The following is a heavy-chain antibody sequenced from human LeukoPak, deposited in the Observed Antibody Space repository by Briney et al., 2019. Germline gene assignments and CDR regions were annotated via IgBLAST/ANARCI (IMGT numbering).Heavy chain of an antibody. CDR2: IWYDGSNK. CDR1: GFTFSSYG. V-gene: IGHV3-33*01. D-gene: IGHD2-15*01. CDR3: ARGLAGLLAAPIDY. J-gene: IGHJ4*02. Sequence: GRSLRLSCAASGFTFSSYGMHWVRQAPGKGLEWVAVIWYDGSNKYYADSVKGRFTISRDNSKNTLYLQMNSLRAEDTAVYYCARGLAGLLAAPIDYWGQGTLVTVSS.